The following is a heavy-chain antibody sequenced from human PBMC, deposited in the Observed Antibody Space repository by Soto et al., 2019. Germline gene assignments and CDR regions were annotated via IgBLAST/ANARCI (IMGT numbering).Heavy chain of an antibody. D-gene: IGHD3-10*01. V-gene: IGHV4-59*01. Sequence: QVQLQESGPGLVRPSETLSLTCTVSGGSINSYFWSWIRQSPGKGLEWIGHIYYSGSTSYSPSLKSRVSISVDTSKNPFSLEVHSVTAADTAVYYCARAGTNMVQFDYWGQGTLVTVSS. CDR1: GGSINSYF. CDR2: IYYSGST. J-gene: IGHJ4*02. CDR3: ARAGTNMVQFDY.